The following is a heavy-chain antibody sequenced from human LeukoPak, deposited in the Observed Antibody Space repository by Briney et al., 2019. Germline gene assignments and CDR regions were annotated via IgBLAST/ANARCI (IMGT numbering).Heavy chain of an antibody. CDR1: DYSISSSNW. Sequence: SDTLSLTCAVSDYSISSSNWWGWIRQPPGKGLEWIGYIYYSGSTNYNPSLKSRVTISVDTSKNQFSLKLSSVTAADTAVYYCARVHGGLRYFDWSIDYWGQGTLVTVSS. J-gene: IGHJ4*02. D-gene: IGHD3-9*01. V-gene: IGHV4-28*01. CDR2: IYYSGST. CDR3: ARVHGGLRYFDWSIDY.